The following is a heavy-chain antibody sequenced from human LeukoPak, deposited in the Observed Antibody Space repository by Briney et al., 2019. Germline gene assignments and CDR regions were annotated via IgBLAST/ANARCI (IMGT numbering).Heavy chain of an antibody. J-gene: IGHJ2*01. V-gene: IGHV3-9*01. Sequence: PGRSLRLSCAASGFTFDDYAMHWVRQAPGKGLEWVSGISWNSGSIGYADSVKGRFTISRDNAKNSLYLQMNSLRAEDTALYYCAKDPVSASAVAGNWYFDLWGRGTLVTVSS. CDR3: AKDPVSASAVAGNWYFDL. CDR1: GFTFDDYA. CDR2: ISWNSGSI. D-gene: IGHD6-19*01.